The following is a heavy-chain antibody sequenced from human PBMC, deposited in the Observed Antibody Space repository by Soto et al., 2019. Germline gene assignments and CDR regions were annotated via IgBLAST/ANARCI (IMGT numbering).Heavy chain of an antibody. Sequence: ASVKVSCHASGYSFTSYGMGWVRQVPGQGPEWMGWISPYNGRTNYAQSVKGRFVMTTDISTNTVYLELRSLRSDDSAIYYCGRCRTDSYAMDVWGQGTTVTVSS. CDR3: GRCRTDSYAMDV. D-gene: IGHD5-18*01. CDR1: GYSFTSYG. CDR2: ISPYNGRT. V-gene: IGHV1-18*01. J-gene: IGHJ6*02.